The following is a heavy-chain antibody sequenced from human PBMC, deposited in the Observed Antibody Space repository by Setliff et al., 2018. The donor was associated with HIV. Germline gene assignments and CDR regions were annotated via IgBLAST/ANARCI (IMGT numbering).Heavy chain of an antibody. V-gene: IGHV3-30*01. D-gene: IGHD6-13*01. Sequence: GGSLRLSCAASGFIFSSYAMHWVRQAPGRGLEWVAVMSYDGNNKYYADSVKGRFTISRDNSKNTLFLQMNSLRPEDTAVYYCAGDCRVGWVFTYGMDVWGQGTLVTVSS. CDR3: AGDCRVGWVFTYGMDV. CDR2: MSYDGNNK. CDR1: GFIFSSYA. J-gene: IGHJ6*02.